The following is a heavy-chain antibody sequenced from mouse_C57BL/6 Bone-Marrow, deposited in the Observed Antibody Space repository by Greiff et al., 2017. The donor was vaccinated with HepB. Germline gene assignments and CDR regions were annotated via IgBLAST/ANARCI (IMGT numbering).Heavy chain of an antibody. Sequence: QVQLKQSGPELVKPGASVKISCKASGYAFSSSWMNWVKQRPGKGLEWIGRIYPGDGDTNYNGKFKGKATLTADKSSSTAYMQLSSLTSEDSAVYFCARWGDYYYGSSYHWYFDVWGTGTTVTVSS. D-gene: IGHD1-1*01. V-gene: IGHV1-82*01. CDR1: GYAFSSSW. CDR2: IYPGDGDT. CDR3: ARWGDYYYGSSYHWYFDV. J-gene: IGHJ1*03.